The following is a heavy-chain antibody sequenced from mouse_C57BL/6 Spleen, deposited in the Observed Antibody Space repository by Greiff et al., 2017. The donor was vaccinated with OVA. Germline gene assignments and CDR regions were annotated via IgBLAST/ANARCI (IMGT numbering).Heavy chain of an antibody. CDR1: GYTFTSYW. CDR2: IDPSDSET. J-gene: IGHJ4*01. CDR3: ARGGYYGSSYSVDY. Sequence: QVQLQQPGAELVRPGSSVKLSCKASGYTFTSYWMHWVKQRPIQGLEWIGNIDPSDSETHYNQKFKDKATLTVDKSSSTAYMQLSSLTSEDSAVYDCARGGYYGSSYSVDYWGQGTSVTVSS. V-gene: IGHV1-52*01. D-gene: IGHD1-1*01.